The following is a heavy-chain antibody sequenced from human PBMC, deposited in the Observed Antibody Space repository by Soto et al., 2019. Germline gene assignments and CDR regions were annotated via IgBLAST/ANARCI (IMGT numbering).Heavy chain of an antibody. J-gene: IGHJ5*02. CDR3: AKGLQCLPYNWFDL. Sequence: EVQLLESGGRLVQPGGPLRLSCAPSGFTFSSYAMSWVRQAPGKGLEWVSAISGSGGSTYYADSVKGRFTISGDNSKNALYLQMNSLRAEDAAVYYCAKGLQCLPYNWFDLWCQGTLVTVSS. CDR2: ISGSGGST. CDR1: GFTFSSYA. V-gene: IGHV3-23*01. D-gene: IGHD4-4*01.